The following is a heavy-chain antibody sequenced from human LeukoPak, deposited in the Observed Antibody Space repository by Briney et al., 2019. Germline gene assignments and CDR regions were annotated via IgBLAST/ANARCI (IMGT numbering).Heavy chain of an antibody. V-gene: IGHV1-2*06. CDR3: AREARSGSYPGRSDG. CDR1: GYTFTDYY. Sequence: ASVKVSRKCSGYTFTDYYMHWVRQPPAQGVEWVGLINPNSGGSHYAHKLQGRVTITSDTSIRTASMELSRLRSDDTAVYYCAREARSGSYPGRSDGWGQGTLVTAS. J-gene: IGHJ4*02. D-gene: IGHD1-26*01. CDR2: INPNSGGS.